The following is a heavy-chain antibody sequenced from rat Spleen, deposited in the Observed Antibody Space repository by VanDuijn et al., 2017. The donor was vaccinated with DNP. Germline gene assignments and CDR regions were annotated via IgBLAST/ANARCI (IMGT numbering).Heavy chain of an antibody. CDR3: AKDAFDY. J-gene: IGHJ2*01. CDR1: GFTFSTYW. Sequence: EVQLVESGGGLVQPGRSLKLSCVGSGFTFSTYWMYWIRQAPGKGLEWVAYISYDGGSTYYGDSVKGRFTISRDNAKSTLYLQNDSLRSEDTATYYCAKDAFDYWGQGVMVTVSS. CDR2: ISYDGGST. V-gene: IGHV5-58*01.